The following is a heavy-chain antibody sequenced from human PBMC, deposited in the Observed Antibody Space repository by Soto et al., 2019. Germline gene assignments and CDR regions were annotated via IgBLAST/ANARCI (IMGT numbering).Heavy chain of an antibody. CDR2: ISYDGSNK. CDR1: GFTFSSYG. V-gene: IGHV3-30*18. CDR3: AKDLNPGIAAAGGP. D-gene: IGHD6-13*01. J-gene: IGHJ5*02. Sequence: QVQLVESGGGVVQPGRSLRLSCAASGFTFSSYGMHWVRQAPGKGLEWVAVISYDGSNKYYADSVKGRFTISRDNSKNTLYLQMNSLRAEDTAVYYCAKDLNPGIAAAGGPWGQGTLVTVSS.